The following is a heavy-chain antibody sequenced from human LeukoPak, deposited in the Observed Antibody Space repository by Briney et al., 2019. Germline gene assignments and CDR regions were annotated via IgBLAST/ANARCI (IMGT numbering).Heavy chain of an antibody. CDR1: GYTFTSYG. J-gene: IGHJ4*02. V-gene: IGHV1-46*01. Sequence: ASVKVSCKASGYTFTSYGISWVRQAPGQGLEWMGIINPSGGSTSYAQKFQGRVTMTRDTSTSTVYMELSSLRSEDTAVYYCARDSGTGGSYYGSFDYWGQGTLVTVSS. CDR3: ARDSGTGGSYYGSFDY. CDR2: INPSGGST. D-gene: IGHD1-26*01.